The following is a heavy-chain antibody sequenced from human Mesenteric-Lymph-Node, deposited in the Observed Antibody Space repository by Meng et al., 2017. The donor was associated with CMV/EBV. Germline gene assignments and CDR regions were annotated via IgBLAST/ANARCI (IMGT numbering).Heavy chain of an antibody. V-gene: IGHV4-34*01. CDR2: INHSEST. Sequence: SETLSLTCAVSGGSFNGYNWNWSRQPPGKGLGWIGEINHSESTNYNSSLKSRVTISVDTSKHQFSLALSSVTAADTDVYYCAGENFVVVPAGIFSWFDPWGQGTLVTVSS. J-gene: IGHJ5*02. D-gene: IGHD2-2*02. CDR1: GGSFNGYN. CDR3: AGENFVVVPAGIFSWFDP.